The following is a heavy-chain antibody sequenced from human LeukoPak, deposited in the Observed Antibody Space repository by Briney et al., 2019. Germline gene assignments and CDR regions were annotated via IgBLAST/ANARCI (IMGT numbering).Heavy chain of an antibody. V-gene: IGHV3-53*01. Sequence: GGSLRLSCAASGFTVSSNYMNWVRQAPGKGLEWVSVIYSGGATYYADSVKGRFTISRDISKNTVYLLMNSLRAEDSAVYYCARGYGPDYWGQGTLVTVSS. CDR3: ARGYGPDY. CDR1: GFTVSSNY. D-gene: IGHD4-17*01. CDR2: IYSGGAT. J-gene: IGHJ4*02.